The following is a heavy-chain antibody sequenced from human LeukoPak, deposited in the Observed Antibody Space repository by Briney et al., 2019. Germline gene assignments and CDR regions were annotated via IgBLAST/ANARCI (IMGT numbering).Heavy chain of an antibody. D-gene: IGHD6-6*01. CDR2: IRYDGSNK. CDR1: GFTFSSYG. V-gene: IGHV3-30*02. CDR3: ARGGAARPDF. J-gene: IGHJ4*02. Sequence: GGSLRLSCAASGFTFSSYGMHWVRQAPGKGLEWVAFIRYDGSNKYYADSVRGRFTISRDNSKNTLHLQMNSLRAEDTALYYCARGGAARPDFWGQGTLVTVSS.